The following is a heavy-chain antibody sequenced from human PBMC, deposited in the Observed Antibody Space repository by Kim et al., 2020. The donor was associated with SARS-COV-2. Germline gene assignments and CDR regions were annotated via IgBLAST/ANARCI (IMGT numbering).Heavy chain of an antibody. J-gene: IGHJ4*02. D-gene: IGHD3-16*01. CDR1: GFTFSSYW. CDR3: ARDNIDRIPSASPFGGSGADPTPQDRAHARHSLQMQMNRLRAEDTSVGYCARGSFNRRTSASDY. Sequence: GGSLRLSCAASGFTFSSYWMNWVRQAPGKGLEWVATIKHDGSDKYYVDSVKGRFTISRDNAKNSLYLQMNSLRAEDTAVYYCARDNIDRIPSASPFGGSGADPTPQDRAHARHSLQMQMNRLRAEDTSVGYCARGSFNRRTSASDYWGQGTLVTVSS. V-gene: IGHV3-7*01. CDR2: IKHDGSDK.